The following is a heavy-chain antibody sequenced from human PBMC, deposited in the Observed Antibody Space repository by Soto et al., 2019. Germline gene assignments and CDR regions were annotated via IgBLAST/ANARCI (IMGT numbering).Heavy chain of an antibody. V-gene: IGHV3-30-3*01. CDR3: ARPRVKWFGELLSYYYYGMDV. CDR2: ISYDGSNK. D-gene: IGHD3-10*01. J-gene: IGHJ6*02. Sequence: PGGSLRLSCAASGFTFSSYAMHWVRQAPGKGLEWVAVISYDGSNKYYADSVKGRFTISRDNSKNTLYLQMNSLRAEDTAVYYCARPRVKWFGELLSYYYYGMDVWGQGTTVTVSS. CDR1: GFTFSSYA.